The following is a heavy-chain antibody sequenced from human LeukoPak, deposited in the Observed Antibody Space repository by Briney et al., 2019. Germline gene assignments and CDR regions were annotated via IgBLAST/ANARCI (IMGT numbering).Heavy chain of an antibody. D-gene: IGHD6-13*01. CDR2: IIPIFGTA. V-gene: IGHV1-69*05. J-gene: IGHJ2*01. CDR1: GGTFSSYA. CDR3: AREVFIAAADYWSFDL. Sequence: ASVKVSCKASGGTFSSYAISWVRQAPGQGLEWMGRIIPIFGTANYAQKFQGRVTITTDESTSTAYMELSSLRSEDTAVYYCAREVFIAAADYWSFDLWGRGTLVTVSS.